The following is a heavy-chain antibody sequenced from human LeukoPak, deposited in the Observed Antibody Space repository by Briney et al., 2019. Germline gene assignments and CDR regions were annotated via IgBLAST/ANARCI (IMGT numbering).Heavy chain of an antibody. D-gene: IGHD6-6*01. V-gene: IGHV4-38-2*01. Sequence: PSGTLSLTCAVSGYSISSGYYWGWIRQPPGKGLEWIANIYHSGSTYYNPSLKSRVTISVDTSKNQFSLKLSSVTAADTAVYYCARPTYSSSILDCWGQGTLVTVSS. CDR3: ARPTYSSSILDC. J-gene: IGHJ4*02. CDR1: GYSISSGYY. CDR2: IYHSGST.